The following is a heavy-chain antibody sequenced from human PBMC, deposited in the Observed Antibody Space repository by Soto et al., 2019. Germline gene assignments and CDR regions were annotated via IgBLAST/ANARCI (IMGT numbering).Heavy chain of an antibody. CDR2: ISGSGGLI. CDR1: GFTFSYYS. V-gene: IGHV3-48*01. Sequence: EVQLVESGGGLVQPGGSLRVSCAASGFTFSYYSMYWVRQAPGKGLESGSLISGSGGLIYYADSVKGRFTISRDNAKSSLYLQINSLRAEDTAVYYCARDVNGDSAPFWGQGTLVTVSS. J-gene: IGHJ4*02. D-gene: IGHD4-17*01. CDR3: ARDVNGDSAPF.